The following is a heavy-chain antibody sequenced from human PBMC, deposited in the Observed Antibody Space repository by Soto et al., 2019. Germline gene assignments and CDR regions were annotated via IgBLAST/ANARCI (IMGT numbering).Heavy chain of an antibody. CDR3: ARETTIFGVAWRYYYGMDV. V-gene: IGHV1-2*04. CDR2: INPNSGGT. D-gene: IGHD3-3*01. CDR1: RYTFTGYY. Sequence: ASVKVSCKASRYTFTGYYMHWVRQAPGQGLVWMGWINPNSGGTNYAQKFQGWVTMARDTSISTAYMELSRLRSDDTAVYYCARETTIFGVAWRYYYGMDVLGQGTTVTVSS. J-gene: IGHJ6*02.